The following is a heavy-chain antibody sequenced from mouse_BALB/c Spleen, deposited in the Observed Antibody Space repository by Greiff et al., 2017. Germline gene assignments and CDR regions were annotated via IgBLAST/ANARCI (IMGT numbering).Heavy chain of an antibody. CDR1: GYAFTNYL. V-gene: IGHV1-54*01. D-gene: IGHD2-4*01. CDR2: INPGSGGT. J-gene: IGHJ2*01. Sequence: VQLQQSGAELVRPGTSVKVSCKASGYAFTNYLIEWVKQRPGQGLEWIGVINPGSGGTNYNEKFKGKATLTADKSSSTAYMQLSSLTSDDSAVYFCARVEMITTSFDYWGQGTTLTVSS. CDR3: ARVEMITTSFDY.